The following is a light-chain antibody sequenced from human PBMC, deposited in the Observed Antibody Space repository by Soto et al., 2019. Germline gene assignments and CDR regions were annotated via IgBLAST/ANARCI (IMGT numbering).Light chain of an antibody. CDR1: QSVSSN. V-gene: IGKV3-15*01. CDR3: QQSNNWPPWT. CDR2: GAS. Sequence: EIVMTQSPATLSVSPGERATLSCRASQSVSSNLAWYQQKPGQAPRLLIYGASTRATGIPAGFSGSGSGTEFTLTISSLQSEDFAVYYCQQSNNWPPWTFGQGTKVEIK. J-gene: IGKJ1*01.